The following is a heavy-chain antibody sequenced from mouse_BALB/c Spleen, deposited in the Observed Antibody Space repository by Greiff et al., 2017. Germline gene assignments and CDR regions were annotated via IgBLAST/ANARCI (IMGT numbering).Heavy chain of an antibody. V-gene: IGHV5-9-3*01. D-gene: IGHD1-1*01. Sequence: EVQGVESGGGLVRPGGSLKISCEASGFTFSSYAMSWVRQTPEKRLEWVATISSGGSYTYYPDSVKGRFTISRDNAKNILYLQMSSLRSEDTAKYYCASLTKGDYWGQGTTLTVSS. CDR1: GFTFSSYA. J-gene: IGHJ2*01. CDR3: ASLTKGDY. CDR2: ISSGGSYT.